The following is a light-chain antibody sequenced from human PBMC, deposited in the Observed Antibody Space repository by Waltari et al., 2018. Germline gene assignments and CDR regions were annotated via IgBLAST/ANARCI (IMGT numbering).Light chain of an antibody. CDR2: HAS. CDR3: QHYESLPVT. V-gene: IGKV3-20*01. Sequence: EIVLTQSPGTLSLSPGERATLSCRASQSLRIYLAWYQKKPGQAPRLLIYHASTRVTGNPDRLSGSGSGTDFRLTISRLEPEDFAVFYCQHYESLPVTFGQGTKVEIK. CDR1: QSLRIY. J-gene: IGKJ1*01.